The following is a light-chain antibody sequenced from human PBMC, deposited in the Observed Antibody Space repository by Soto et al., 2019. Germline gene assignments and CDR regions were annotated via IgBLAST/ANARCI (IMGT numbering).Light chain of an antibody. CDR1: SGHSSYI. J-gene: IGLJ3*02. CDR2: LEGSGSY. Sequence: QPVLTQSSSASASLGSSVKLTCTLSSGHSSYIIAWHQQQPGKAPRYLMKLEGSGSYNKGSGVPDRFSGSSSGADRYLAISNLQSDDEADYYCETWDINSWVFGGGTKVTVL. V-gene: IGLV4-60*03. CDR3: ETWDINSWV.